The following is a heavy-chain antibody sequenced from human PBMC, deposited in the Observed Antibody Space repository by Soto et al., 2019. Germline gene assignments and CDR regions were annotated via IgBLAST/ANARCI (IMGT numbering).Heavy chain of an antibody. Sequence: SVKVSCKASGGTFSSYAISWVRQAPGQGLEWMGGIIPIFGTANYAQKFQGRVTITADESTSTAYMELSSLRSEDTAVYYCARQNAVVSLQNAFDIWGQGTMVTVSS. CDR3: ARQNAVVSLQNAFDI. V-gene: IGHV1-69*13. CDR1: GGTFSSYA. D-gene: IGHD3-22*01. CDR2: IIPIFGTA. J-gene: IGHJ3*02.